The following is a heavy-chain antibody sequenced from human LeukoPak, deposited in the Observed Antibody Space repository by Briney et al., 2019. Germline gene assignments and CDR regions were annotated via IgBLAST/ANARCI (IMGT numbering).Heavy chain of an antibody. CDR1: GYTFTGYY. V-gene: IGHV1-2*02. D-gene: IGHD6-19*01. J-gene: IGHJ6*02. CDR2: INPNSGGT. Sequence: ASVKVSCKASGYTFTGYYMHWLRQAPGQGLEWMGWINPNSGGTNYAQKFQGRVTMTRDTSISTAYMELSRLRSDDTAVYYCARVGYSSGWQLYYYYGMDVWGQGTTVTVSS. CDR3: ARVGYSSGWQLYYYYGMDV.